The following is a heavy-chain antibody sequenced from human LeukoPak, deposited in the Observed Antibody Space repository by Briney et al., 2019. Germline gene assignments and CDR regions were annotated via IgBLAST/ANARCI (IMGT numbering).Heavy chain of an antibody. CDR1: HGSMSSSSYY. V-gene: IGHV4-39*07. J-gene: IGHJ6*02. Sequence: SETLSLTCTVSHGSMSSSSYYWGWIRQPPGKGLEWIGSIYHSGSTHYNPSLKSRVTISVDTSKNQFSLRLTSVTAADTAVYYCXRGGRIAAAGHVQPYGMDVWGQGTTVTVSS. CDR2: IYHSGST. D-gene: IGHD6-13*01. CDR3: XRGGRIAAAGHVQPYGMDV.